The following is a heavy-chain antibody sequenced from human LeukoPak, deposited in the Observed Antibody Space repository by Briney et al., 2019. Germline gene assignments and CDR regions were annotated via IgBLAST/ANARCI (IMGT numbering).Heavy chain of an antibody. D-gene: IGHD1-26*01. CDR1: GYTFTSYG. CDR2: ISAYNGNT. V-gene: IGHV1-18*01. J-gene: IGHJ4*02. Sequence: ASVKVSCEASGYTFTSYGISWVRQAPGQGLEWMGWISAYNGNTNYAQKLQGRVTMTTDTSTNTAYMELRSLRSDDTAVYYCARWELLNYFDYWGQGTLVTVSS. CDR3: ARWELLNYFDY.